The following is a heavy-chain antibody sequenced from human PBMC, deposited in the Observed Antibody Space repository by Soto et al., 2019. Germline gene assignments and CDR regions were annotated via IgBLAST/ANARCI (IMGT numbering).Heavy chain of an antibody. CDR1: AYTFTVYR. CDR2: ISAYNGNT. D-gene: IGHD2-15*01. V-gene: IGHV1-18*01. J-gene: IGHJ5*02. CDR3: ARVVVAATNRWFDP. Sequence: ALPVYCRASAYTFTVYRIIRVPQSLGLGLEWMGWISAYNGNTIYAQKLQGRVTMTTDTSTSTAYMELRSLRSDDTAVYYCARVVVAATNRWFDPWGQGTLVTVSS.